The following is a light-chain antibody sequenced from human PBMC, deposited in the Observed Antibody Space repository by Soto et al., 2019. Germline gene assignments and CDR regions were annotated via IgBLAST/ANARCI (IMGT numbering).Light chain of an antibody. V-gene: IGKV3-15*01. CDR3: QQYSSWPPRT. CDR1: QSVGGN. J-gene: IGKJ1*01. Sequence: DTVMTQSPVTLSVSPGERATLSCRASQSVGGNLAWYQQKPGQAPRLLIYGASKRATGVPDRFSGSWSEAVFPLTISSLQSDDSAYYYWQQYSSWPPRTFGQGTKVEVQ. CDR2: GAS.